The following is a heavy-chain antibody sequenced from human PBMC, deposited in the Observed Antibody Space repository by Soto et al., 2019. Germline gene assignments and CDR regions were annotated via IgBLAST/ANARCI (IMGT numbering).Heavy chain of an antibody. J-gene: IGHJ3*02. CDR2: INAGNGNT. D-gene: IGHD2-15*01. CDR3: ARSVRPNHEYCSGGSCYSDAAFEI. CDR1: GYTFTSYA. V-gene: IGHV1-3*01. Sequence: ASVKVSCKASGYTFTSYAMHWVRQAPGQRLEWMGWINAGNGNTKYSQKFQGRVTITRDTSASTAYMELSSLRSEDTAVYYCARSVRPNHEYCSGGSCYSDAAFEIWGEGTMVTVSS.